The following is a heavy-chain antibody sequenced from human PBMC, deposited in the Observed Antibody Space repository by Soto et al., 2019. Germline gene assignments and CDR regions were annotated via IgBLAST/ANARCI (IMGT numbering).Heavy chain of an antibody. CDR1: GGSISTYY. CDR2: VYYSGTT. Sequence: QVQLQESGPGLVKPSETLSLTCTVSGGSISTYYWSWIRQPPGKGLEWIGYVYYSGTTNYNPSLKSRVTISVDTSKNQFSLKLTSVTAADTAVYYCARYGSHVSWFDPWGQGTLVTVSS. D-gene: IGHD3-10*01. CDR3: ARYGSHVSWFDP. J-gene: IGHJ5*02. V-gene: IGHV4-59*01.